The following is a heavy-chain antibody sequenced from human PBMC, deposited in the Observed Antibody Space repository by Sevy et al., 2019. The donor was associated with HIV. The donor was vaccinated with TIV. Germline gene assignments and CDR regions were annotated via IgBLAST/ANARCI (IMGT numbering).Heavy chain of an antibody. CDR2: ISGSGNSA. CDR3: AKGGRSYGASYFDH. J-gene: IGHJ4*02. V-gene: IGHV3-23*01. Sequence: GGSPRLSCAASGFTFSISAMTWVRQAPGKGLEWVSVISGSGNSAYYADSVKGRFTISRDNSKNTLSLQMNSLRAEDTAVYYCAKGGRSYGASYFDHWGQGTLVTVSS. CDR1: GFTFSISA. D-gene: IGHD5-18*01.